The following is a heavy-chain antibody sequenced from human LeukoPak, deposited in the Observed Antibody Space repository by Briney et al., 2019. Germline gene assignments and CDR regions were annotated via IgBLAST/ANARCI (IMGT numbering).Heavy chain of an antibody. CDR2: IWYDGSNK. D-gene: IGHD1-26*01. CDR3: AKDPKWELLLPHFDF. CDR1: GFTFSSYG. V-gene: IGHV3-33*06. J-gene: IGHJ4*02. Sequence: GRSLRLSCAASGFTFSSYGMHWVRQAPGKGLEWVAVIWYDGSNKYYADSVKGRFTISRDNSKNTLYLQMNSLRAEDTAVYYCAKDPKWELLLPHFDFWGQGTLVSVS.